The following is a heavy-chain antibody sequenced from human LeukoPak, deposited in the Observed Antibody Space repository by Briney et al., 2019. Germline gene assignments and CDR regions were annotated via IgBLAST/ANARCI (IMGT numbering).Heavy chain of an antibody. J-gene: IGHJ6*04. CDR1: GGTFSSYA. CDR2: IIPIFGTA. V-gene: IGHV1-69*06. Sequence: ASVKVSCKASGGTFSSYAISWVRQAPGQGLEWMGGIIPIFGTANYAQKFQGRVTVTADKSTSTAYMELSSLRSEDTAVYYCARAYGNYYYGMDVWGKGTTVTVSS. CDR3: ARAYGNYYYGMDV. D-gene: IGHD3-10*01.